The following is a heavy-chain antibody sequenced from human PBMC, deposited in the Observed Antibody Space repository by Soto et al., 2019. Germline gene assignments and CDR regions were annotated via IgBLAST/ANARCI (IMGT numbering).Heavy chain of an antibody. CDR2: ISVSGNNA. V-gene: IGHV3-23*01. CDR3: ARDQLRPGILYSLGVLLPEYGL. D-gene: IGHD3-22*01. Sequence: PGGSLRLCCAASGFAFSTFAMTWVRQAPGKGLEWVAAISVSGNNAYYADSVKGRFTISRDNSQNSGFLQMSSLRADDTAVYYCARDQLRPGILYSLGVLLPEYGLWGQGTLVTVSS. J-gene: IGHJ4*02. CDR1: GFAFSTFA.